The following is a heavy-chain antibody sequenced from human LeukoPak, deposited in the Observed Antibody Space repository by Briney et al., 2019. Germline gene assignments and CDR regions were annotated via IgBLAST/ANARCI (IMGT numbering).Heavy chain of an antibody. CDR3: TWFGEAPVAY. CDR2: TSSSGGST. J-gene: IGHJ4*02. V-gene: IGHV3-23*01. Sequence: GGSLRLSCAASGFTFSSYGMSWVRQAPGKGLEWVSATSSSGGSTYYADSVKGRFTISRDNSKNTLYLQMNSLRAEDTAVYYCTWFGEAPVAYWGQGTLVTVSS. D-gene: IGHD3-10*01. CDR1: GFTFSSYG.